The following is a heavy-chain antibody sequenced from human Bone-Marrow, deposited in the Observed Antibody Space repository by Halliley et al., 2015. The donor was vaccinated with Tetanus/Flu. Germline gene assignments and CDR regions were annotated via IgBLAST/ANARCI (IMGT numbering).Heavy chain of an antibody. V-gene: IGHV3-33*03. J-gene: IGHJ5*02. CDR3: AKGGGAVVRNEYFAP. CDR1: GFNFRSYA. Sequence: SLRLSCAASGFNFRSYAMNWVRQVPGKGLEWVAGIWYDGSKKNYGDSVKGQFTVSRDNSQNALYLQINSLRGEDTGIYYCAKGGGAVVRNEYFAPWGQGTLVPVSS. D-gene: IGHD3-22*01. CDR2: IWYDGSKK.